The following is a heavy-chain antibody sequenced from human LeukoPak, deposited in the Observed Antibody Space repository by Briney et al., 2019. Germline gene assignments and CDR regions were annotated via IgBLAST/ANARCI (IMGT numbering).Heavy chain of an antibody. CDR3: AVKWTYDGFDI. V-gene: IGHV3-74*01. CDR1: GFTSSSYW. Sequence: GGSLRLSCAASGFTSSSYWMHWVRQAPGKGLVWVSRINSDGSTTTYADSMKGRFTISRDNAKNTLYLQMNSLRAEDTAVYYCAVKWTYDGFDIWGQGTMVTVSS. D-gene: IGHD1-26*01. CDR2: INSDGSTT. J-gene: IGHJ3*02.